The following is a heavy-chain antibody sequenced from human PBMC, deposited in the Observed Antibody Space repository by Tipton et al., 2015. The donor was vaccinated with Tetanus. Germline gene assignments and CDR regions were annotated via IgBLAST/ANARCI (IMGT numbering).Heavy chain of an antibody. CDR2: IYSTGAT. D-gene: IGHD3-3*01. Sequence: TLSLTCSVSGGSMGTNHWVWIRQAPGKRLESIGYIYSTGATKYNPSLESRVRISIDTSKSQFSMRLSSVTVADTAVYYCARIYDFWSGYYSDHWGQGTLVTVSS. V-gene: IGHV4-59*01. CDR3: ARIYDFWSGYYSDH. CDR1: GGSMGTNH. J-gene: IGHJ4*02.